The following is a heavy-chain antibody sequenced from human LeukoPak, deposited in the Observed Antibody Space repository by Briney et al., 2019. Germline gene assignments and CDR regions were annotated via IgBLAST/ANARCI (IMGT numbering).Heavy chain of an antibody. CDR3: AREVFSLGRASDY. V-gene: IGHV3-30*01. J-gene: IGHJ4*02. CDR1: GFTFSSYA. D-gene: IGHD3-9*01. Sequence: PGRSLRLSCATSGFTFSSYAMHWVRQAPGKGLEWVAVISYDGSNKYYADSVKGRFTISRDNSKNTLYLQMNSLRAEDTAVYYCAREVFSLGRASDYWGQGTLVTVSS. CDR2: ISYDGSNK.